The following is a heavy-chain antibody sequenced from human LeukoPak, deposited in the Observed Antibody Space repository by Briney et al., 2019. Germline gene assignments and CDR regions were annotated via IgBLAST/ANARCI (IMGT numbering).Heavy chain of an antibody. CDR3: ARTPAVTAYYFDY. CDR2: IYYSGST. CDR1: GGSISSNQ. V-gene: IGHV4-59*01. J-gene: IGHJ4*02. D-gene: IGHD4-17*01. Sequence: SEALSLTCTVSGGSISSNQWSWIRQPPGKGLEWIGYIYYSGSTNYNPSLKSRVTISVDTSKNQFSLKLSSVTAADTAVYYCARTPAVTAYYFDYWGQGTLVTVSS.